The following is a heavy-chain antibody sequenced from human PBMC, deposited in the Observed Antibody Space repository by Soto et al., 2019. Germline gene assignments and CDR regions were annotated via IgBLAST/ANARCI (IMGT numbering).Heavy chain of an antibody. CDR1: GFTFSSYS. CDR2: ISSSSSTI. V-gene: IGHV3-48*02. J-gene: IGHJ6*02. CDR3: ARGHYSGYDWYGMDV. D-gene: IGHD5-12*01. Sequence: GGSLRLSCAASGFTFSSYSMNWVRQAPGKGLEWVSYISSSSSTIYYADSVKGRFTISRDNAKNSLYLQMNSLRDEDTAVYYCARGHYSGYDWYGMDVWGQGTTVTVSS.